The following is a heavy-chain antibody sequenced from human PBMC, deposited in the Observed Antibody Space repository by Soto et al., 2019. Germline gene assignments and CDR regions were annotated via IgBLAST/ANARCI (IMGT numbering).Heavy chain of an antibody. Sequence: XSVKVSCTAAGYSFTSYYVRWVRQAPGQGLEWMGRINPSGGSTIYAQKFQGRVTMTRDTSTSTVYMELSSLKSEDTAVYYCASGGEAQYSSSSNWCDPCGQVTLVTVSS. CDR2: INPSGGST. CDR3: ASGGEAQYSSSSNWCDP. CDR1: GYSFTSYY. D-gene: IGHD6-13*01. J-gene: IGHJ5*02. V-gene: IGHV1-46*01.